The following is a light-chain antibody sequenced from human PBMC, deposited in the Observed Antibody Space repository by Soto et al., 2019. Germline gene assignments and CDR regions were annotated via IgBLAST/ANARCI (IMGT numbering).Light chain of an antibody. CDR1: QSLLNTSNNKNY. CDR2: WAS. Sequence: DIVMTQSPDSLAVSLGVRATINCKSSQSLLNTSNNKNYLTWYQQKPGQPPKLLIYWASTRESGVPDRFSGSGSGTDFTLTISSXQAEDVAVYYCQQYYSAPRTFGQGTKVDIK. CDR3: QQYYSAPRT. J-gene: IGKJ1*01. V-gene: IGKV4-1*01.